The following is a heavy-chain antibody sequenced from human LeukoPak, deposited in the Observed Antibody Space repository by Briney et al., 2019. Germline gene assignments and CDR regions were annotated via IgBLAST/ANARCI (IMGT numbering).Heavy chain of an antibody. CDR1: GGSFSGYY. Sequence: PETLSLTCAVYGGSFSGYYRSWIRQPPGKGLEWIGEINHSGSTNYNPSLKSRVTISVDTSKNQFSLKLSSVTAADTAVYYCARQIRWLRYWFDPWGQGTLVTVSS. D-gene: IGHD5-12*01. V-gene: IGHV4-34*01. J-gene: IGHJ5*02. CDR2: INHSGST. CDR3: ARQIRWLRYWFDP.